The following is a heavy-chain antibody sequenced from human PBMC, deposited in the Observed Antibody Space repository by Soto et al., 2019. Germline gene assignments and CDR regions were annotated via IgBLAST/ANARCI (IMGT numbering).Heavy chain of an antibody. CDR3: AREPYQYDDSGYYDS. D-gene: IGHD3-22*01. J-gene: IGHJ5*01. V-gene: IGHV4-30-4*01. CDR2: IYYSGST. Sequence: SETPSLTCTVSGGSISSGDYYWNWIRQPPGKGLEWLGYIYYSGSTYYNPSLKSRGTISVDTSKNLFSLKLSSVTAADTAVYYCAREPYQYDDSGYYDSWGQGTLVTVSS. CDR1: GGSISSGDYY.